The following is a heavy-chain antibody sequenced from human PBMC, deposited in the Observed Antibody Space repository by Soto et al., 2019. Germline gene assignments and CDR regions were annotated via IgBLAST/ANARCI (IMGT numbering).Heavy chain of an antibody. D-gene: IGHD3-9*01. V-gene: IGHV3-23*01. CDR1: GFPFSNYA. CDR2: ITGTSANT. Sequence: EVHLLDSGGGLVQPGGSLRLFCAASGFPFSNYALSWVRQTPGKGLEWVSTITGTSANTYYTDSVKGRFAISRDNSQNTLYLQMNSLTTEDTAVYYCAKGGATYGLLTHDYWGQGTLVTVSS. J-gene: IGHJ4*02. CDR3: AKGGATYGLLTHDY.